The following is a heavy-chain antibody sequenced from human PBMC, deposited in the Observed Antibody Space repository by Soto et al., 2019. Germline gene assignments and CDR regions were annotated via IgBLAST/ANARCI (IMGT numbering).Heavy chain of an antibody. Sequence: EVQLVESGGGLVQPGGSLRLSCAASGFTFSSYSMNWVRQAPGKGLEWVSYISSSNSTIYYADSVKGRFTISRDDAKISLYLQRNSLRDEDTAVYYGARICISTSRYYGMDVWGQGTTVTVSS. CDR3: ARICISTSRYYGMDV. D-gene: IGHD2-2*01. CDR2: ISSSNSTI. CDR1: GFTFSSYS. J-gene: IGHJ6*02. V-gene: IGHV3-48*02.